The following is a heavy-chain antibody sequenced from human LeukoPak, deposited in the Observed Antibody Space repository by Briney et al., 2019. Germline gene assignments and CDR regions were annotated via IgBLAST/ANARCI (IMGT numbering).Heavy chain of an antibody. D-gene: IGHD2-2*01. CDR1: GYSFTNFW. CDR2: IYPGDSDT. V-gene: IGHV5-51*01. CDR3: ARRLGYCSSTSCYYYFDY. J-gene: IGHJ4*02. Sequence: GESLKISCKGFGYSFTNFWIGWVRQMPGKGLEWMGIIYPGDSDTRYSPSFQGQVTISADKSISTAYLQWSSLKASDTAMYYCARRLGYCSSTSCYYYFDYWGQGTLVTVSS.